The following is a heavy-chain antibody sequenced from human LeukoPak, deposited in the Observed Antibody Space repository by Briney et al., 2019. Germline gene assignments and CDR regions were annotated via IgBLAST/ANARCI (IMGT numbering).Heavy chain of an antibody. D-gene: IGHD2-2*01. J-gene: IGHJ5*02. V-gene: IGHV4-34*01. CDR2: INHSGST. CDR1: GGSFSGYS. Sequence: SETLSLTCAVYGGSFSGYSWSWIRQPPGKGLEWVGEINHSGSTNYNPSLKSRVTISVDTPKNQFSLHLNSVTPEDTAVYYCARRLTQYDCFDPWGQGILVTVSS. CDR3: ARRLTQYDCFDP.